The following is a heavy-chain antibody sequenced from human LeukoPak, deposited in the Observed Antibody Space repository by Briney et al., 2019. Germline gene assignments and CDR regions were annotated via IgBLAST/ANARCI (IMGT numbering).Heavy chain of an antibody. CDR1: GSTFSSYA. V-gene: IGHV3-23*01. J-gene: IGHJ4*02. D-gene: IGHD4-17*01. Sequence: PGGSLRLSCAASGSTFSSYAMSWVRQAPGKGLEWVSAISGSGGSTYYADSVKGRFTISRDNSKNTLYLQMNSLRAEDTAVYYCAKVPLGDYLYYFDYWGQGTLVTVSS. CDR3: AKVPLGDYLYYFDY. CDR2: ISGSGGST.